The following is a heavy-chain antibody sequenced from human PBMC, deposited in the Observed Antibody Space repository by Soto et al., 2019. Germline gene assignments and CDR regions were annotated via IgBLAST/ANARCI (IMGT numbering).Heavy chain of an antibody. J-gene: IGHJ4*02. V-gene: IGHV4-39*01. D-gene: IGHD3-9*01. CDR3: ARLRMDWLPFDY. CDR2: IYYSGST. Sequence: SETLSLTCTVSGGSISSSSYYWGWIRQPPGKGLEWIGSIYYSGSTYYNPSLKSRVTISVDTSKNQFSLKLSSVTAADTAVYYCARLRMDWLPFDYWGQGTLVTVSS. CDR1: GGSISSSSYY.